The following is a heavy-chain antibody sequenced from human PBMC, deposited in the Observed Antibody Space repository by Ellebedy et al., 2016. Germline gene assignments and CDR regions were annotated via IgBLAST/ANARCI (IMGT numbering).Heavy chain of an antibody. CDR3: AKDLGRVVTANGNYLDY. CDR1: GFTFSSYG. V-gene: IGHV3-30*18. CDR2: NAVVGSNK. J-gene: IGHJ4*02. D-gene: IGHD2-21*02. Sequence: GGSLRLSCVVPGFTFSSYGMHWVGQAPGKGLERVAVNAVVGSNKYYADSVKGRFTISRDNSKNTLYLQMNSLRAEDTAMYYCAKDLGRVVTANGNYLDYWGQGTLVTVSS.